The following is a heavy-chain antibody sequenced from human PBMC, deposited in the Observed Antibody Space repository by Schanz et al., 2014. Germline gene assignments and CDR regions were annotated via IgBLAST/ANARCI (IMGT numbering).Heavy chain of an antibody. V-gene: IGHV3-48*01. Sequence: EVQLVESGGGLVQPRGSLRLSCAASEFSFSSFGMNWVRQAPGKGLEWVSYISPSSSYIYYADSVKGRFTISRDNSKDTLYLQMSGLTPEDTAIYYCAKDLAAVGVFDYWGQGSLVTVSP. D-gene: IGHD6-13*01. J-gene: IGHJ4*02. CDR2: ISPSSSYI. CDR1: EFSFSSFG. CDR3: AKDLAAVGVFDY.